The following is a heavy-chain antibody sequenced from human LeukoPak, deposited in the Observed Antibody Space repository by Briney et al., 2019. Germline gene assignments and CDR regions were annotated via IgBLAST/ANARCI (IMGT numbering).Heavy chain of an antibody. J-gene: IGHJ4*02. CDR3: ARLSLVYDPYYFDY. V-gene: IGHV4-38-2*02. D-gene: IGHD5/OR15-5a*01. Sequence: PSETLSLACSVSEYSISSGYYWGWIRQSPGTGLEWIGMIFHTGSTYYTSSLKSRVTISVDTSKNQFSLRLSSMTAADTAIYYCARLSLVYDPYYFDYWGQGTLVAVSS. CDR2: IFHTGST. CDR1: EYSISSGYY.